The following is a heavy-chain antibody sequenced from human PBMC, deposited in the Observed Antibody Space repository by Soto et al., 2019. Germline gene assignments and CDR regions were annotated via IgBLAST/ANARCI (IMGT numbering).Heavy chain of an antibody. CDR3: ARDKITGLFDY. J-gene: IGHJ4*02. CDR2: INHSGST. CDR1: GGSFSGYS. D-gene: IGHD2-8*02. V-gene: IGHV4-34*01. Sequence: SETPSLTCAVYGGSFSGYSWTWLRQPPGTGLEWIGEINHSGSTNYNPSLKSRVTISVDTSKNQFSLKLTSVTAADTAVYYCARDKITGLFDYWGQGTLVTVSS.